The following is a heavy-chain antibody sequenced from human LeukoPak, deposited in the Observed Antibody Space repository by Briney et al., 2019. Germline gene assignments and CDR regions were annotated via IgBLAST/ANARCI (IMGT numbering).Heavy chain of an antibody. CDR3: ARGGSSGWLDY. Sequence: SSETLSLTCTVSGGSIISSSYYWRWIRQPQGKGLEWIGYIYYSGSTNYNPSLKSRVTISIDTSKNQFSLKLSSVTAADTAVYYWARGGSSGWLDYWGQGTLVTVS. CDR1: GGSIISSSYY. D-gene: IGHD6-19*01. V-gene: IGHV4-61*01. CDR2: IYYSGST. J-gene: IGHJ4*02.